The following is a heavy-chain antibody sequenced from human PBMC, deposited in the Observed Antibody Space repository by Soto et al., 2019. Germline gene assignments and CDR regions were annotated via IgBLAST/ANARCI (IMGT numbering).Heavy chain of an antibody. V-gene: IGHV1-3*05. Sequence: QVQLVQSGAEEKTPGASVKVSCKASGYTFTSYAMHWVRQAPGQRLEWMVWINAGNGNTKDSQKFQGRVTITRDNSASTAYMELSSLRSEDTAVYYCAREKSRRFLDWGQGTMVTVSS. D-gene: IGHD3-3*01. CDR2: INAGNGNT. J-gene: IGHJ3*01. CDR1: GYTFTSYA. CDR3: AREKSRRFLD.